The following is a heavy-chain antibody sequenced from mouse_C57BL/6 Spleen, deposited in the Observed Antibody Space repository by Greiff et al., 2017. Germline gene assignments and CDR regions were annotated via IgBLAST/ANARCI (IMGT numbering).Heavy chain of an antibody. CDR3: AKLYGSSPAWFAY. J-gene: IGHJ3*01. Sequence: QVQLKESGAELARPGASVKLSCKASGYTFTSYGISWVKQRTGQGLEWIGEIYPRSGNTYYNEKFKGKATLTADKSSSTAYMELRSLTSEDSAVYFCAKLYGSSPAWFAYWGQGTLVTVSA. CDR1: GYTFTSYG. V-gene: IGHV1-81*01. CDR2: IYPRSGNT. D-gene: IGHD1-1*01.